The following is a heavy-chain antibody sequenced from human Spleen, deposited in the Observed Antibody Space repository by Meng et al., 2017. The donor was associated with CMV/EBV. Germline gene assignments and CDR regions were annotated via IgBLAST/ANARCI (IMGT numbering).Heavy chain of an antibody. J-gene: IGHJ4*02. CDR2: IWYDGSNK. V-gene: IGHV3-33*06. CDR3: AKDPFSSSSWYEDY. CDR1: GFTFSSYG. D-gene: IGHD6-13*01. Sequence: SYGFTFSSYGMHWVRQAPGKGLEWVAVIWYDGSNKYYADSVKGRFTISRDNSKNTLYLQMNSLRAEDTAVYYCAKDPFSSSSWYEDYWGQGTLVTVSS.